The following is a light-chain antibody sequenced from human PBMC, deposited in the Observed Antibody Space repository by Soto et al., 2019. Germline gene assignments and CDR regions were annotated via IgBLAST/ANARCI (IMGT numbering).Light chain of an antibody. J-gene: IGKJ3*01. CDR3: QQYNNWPLLT. CDR2: GAS. V-gene: IGKV3-15*01. Sequence: EIVMTQSPVTLSVSPGERATLSCRASQSVSSDLAWYQQKPGQSPRLLIYGASTRATGIPARFSGSGSGTEFTLTISSLQSEDFAVYYCQQYNNWPLLTFGPGTKVDVK. CDR1: QSVSSD.